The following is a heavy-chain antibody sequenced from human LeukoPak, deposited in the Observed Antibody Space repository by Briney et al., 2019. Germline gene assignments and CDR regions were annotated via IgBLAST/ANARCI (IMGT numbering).Heavy chain of an antibody. CDR1: GFTFSSYG. CDR2: ISYDGSNK. V-gene: IGHV3-30*03. Sequence: GGSLRLSCAASGFTFSSYGMHWVRQAPGKGLEWVAVISYDGSNKYYADSVKGRFTISRDNSKNTLYLQMNSLRAEDTAVYYCAGKWDHSTSLDYWGQGTLVTVSS. CDR3: AGKWDHSTSLDY. J-gene: IGHJ4*02. D-gene: IGHD6-6*01.